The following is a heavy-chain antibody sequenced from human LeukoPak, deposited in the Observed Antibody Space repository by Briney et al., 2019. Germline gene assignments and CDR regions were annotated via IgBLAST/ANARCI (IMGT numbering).Heavy chain of an antibody. V-gene: IGHV3-30*04. Sequence: PGGSLRLSCAASGFTFSSYAMHWVRQAPGKGLEWVAVISYDGSNKYYADSVKGRFTISRDNSKNALYLQMNSPRAEDTAVYYCARDSPSIVVVPAAMVYFDYWGQGTLVTVSS. CDR3: ARDSPSIVVVPAAMVYFDY. CDR1: GFTFSSYA. J-gene: IGHJ4*02. D-gene: IGHD2-2*01. CDR2: ISYDGSNK.